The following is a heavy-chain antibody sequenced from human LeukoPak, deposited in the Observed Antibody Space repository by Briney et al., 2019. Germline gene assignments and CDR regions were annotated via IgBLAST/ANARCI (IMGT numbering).Heavy chain of an antibody. Sequence: GGSLRLSCAASGFTVSSNYMSWVRQAPGKGLEWVSVIYSGGSTYYADSVKGRFTISRDNSKNTLYLQMNSLRAEDTAVYYCARGLTYYYDSSGYYEAFDYWGQGTLVTVSS. V-gene: IGHV3-66*01. CDR2: IYSGGST. J-gene: IGHJ4*02. CDR3: ARGLTYYYDSSGYYEAFDY. D-gene: IGHD3-22*01. CDR1: GFTVSSNY.